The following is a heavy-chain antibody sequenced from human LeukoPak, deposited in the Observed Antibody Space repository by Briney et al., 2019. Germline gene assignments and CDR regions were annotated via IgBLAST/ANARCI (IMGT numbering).Heavy chain of an antibody. CDR2: IIPIFGTA. J-gene: IGHJ3*02. CDR3: ARDRDSSSWYDAFDI. D-gene: IGHD6-13*01. Sequence: GASVKVSCKASGGTFSSYAISWVRQAPGQGLEWMGGIIPIFGTANYAQKFQGRVTITADESTSTAYMELSSLRSEDTAVYYCARDRDSSSWYDAFDIWGQGTMVTASS. CDR1: GGTFSSYA. V-gene: IGHV1-69*13.